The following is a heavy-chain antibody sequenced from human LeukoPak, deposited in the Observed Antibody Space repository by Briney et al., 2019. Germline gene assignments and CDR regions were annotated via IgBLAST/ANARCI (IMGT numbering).Heavy chain of an antibody. D-gene: IGHD3-22*01. J-gene: IGHJ3*02. Sequence: SETLSLTCAVSGYSISSGYYWGWIRQPPGKGLEWIGSIYHSGSTYYNPSLKSRVTISVDTSKNQFSLKLSSVTAADTAVYYCARDAWKTYYYDSSGYYFDAFDIWGQGTMDTVSS. V-gene: IGHV4-38-2*02. CDR1: GYSISSGYY. CDR3: ARDAWKTYYYDSSGYYFDAFDI. CDR2: IYHSGST.